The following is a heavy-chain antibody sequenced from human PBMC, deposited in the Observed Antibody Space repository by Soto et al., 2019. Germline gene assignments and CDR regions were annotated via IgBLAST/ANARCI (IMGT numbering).Heavy chain of an antibody. CDR3: AKEEVAVAGYYYYGMDV. Sequence: SVKVSCKASGGTFSSYAISWVRQAPGQGLEWMGGIIPIFGTANYAQKFQGRVTITADESTSTAYMELSSLRSEDTAVYYCAKEEVAVAGYYYYGMDVWGQGTTVTVSS. CDR2: IIPIFGTA. V-gene: IGHV1-69*13. CDR1: GGTFSSYA. D-gene: IGHD6-19*01. J-gene: IGHJ6*02.